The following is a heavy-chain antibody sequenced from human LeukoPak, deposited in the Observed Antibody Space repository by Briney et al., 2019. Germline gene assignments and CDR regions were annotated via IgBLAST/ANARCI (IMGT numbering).Heavy chain of an antibody. V-gene: IGHV3-30*18. CDR3: GKGYHIYIYGLSFGHY. CDR2: ISRDGSDK. J-gene: IGHJ4*02. CDR1: GLTLSDYA. Sequence: GGSLRLSCEASGLTLSDYAMHWVRQAPGKGLEWVAVISRDGSDKNYADSVKGRFTISRDNSKNTLYLQMNSLRAEDTAVYYCGKGYHIYIYGLSFGHYWGQGTLVTVSS. D-gene: IGHD5-18*01.